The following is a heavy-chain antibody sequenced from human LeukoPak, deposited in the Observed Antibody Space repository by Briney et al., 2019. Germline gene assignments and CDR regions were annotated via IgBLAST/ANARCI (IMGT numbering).Heavy chain of an antibody. V-gene: IGHV3-23*01. CDR3: ARDPPRAAWVFDY. D-gene: IGHD6-25*01. J-gene: IGHJ4*02. CDR1: GFTFSNYA. Sequence: GGSLRLSCAASGFTFSNYAMSWVRQAPGKALEWVSAITSGGGTTYYPGSVKGRFTISRDNSKNTLYLQMNSLRAEDTAVYYCARDPPRAAWVFDYWGQGTLVSVSS. CDR2: ITSGGGTT.